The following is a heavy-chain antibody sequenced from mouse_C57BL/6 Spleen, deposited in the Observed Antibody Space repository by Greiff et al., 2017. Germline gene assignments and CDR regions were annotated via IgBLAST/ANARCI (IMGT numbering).Heavy chain of an antibody. CDR2: IRLKSDNYAT. J-gene: IGHJ3*01. CDR3: TGVNGAY. V-gene: IGHV6-3*01. CDR1: GFTFSNYW. Sequence: EVKLEESGGGLVQPGGSMKLSCVASGFTFSNYWMNWVRQSPEKGLEWVAQIRLKSDNYATHYAVSVKGRFTISRDDSKSSVYLQMNNLRAEDTGIYYCTGVNGAYWGQGTLVTVSA.